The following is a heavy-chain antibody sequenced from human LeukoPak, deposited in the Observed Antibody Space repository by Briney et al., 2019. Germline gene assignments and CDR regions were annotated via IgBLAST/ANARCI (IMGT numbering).Heavy chain of an antibody. J-gene: IGHJ4*02. CDR1: GYTFTGYY. D-gene: IGHD6-6*01. CDR2: INPNSGGT. CDR3: AYQYSSSPVDY. V-gene: IGHV1-2*06. Sequence: ASVKVSCKASGYTFTGYYMHWVRQAPGQGLEWMGRINPNSGGTNYAQKFQGRVTMTRDTSISTAYMELSRLRSDDTAVYYRAYQYSSSPVDYWGQGTLVTVSS.